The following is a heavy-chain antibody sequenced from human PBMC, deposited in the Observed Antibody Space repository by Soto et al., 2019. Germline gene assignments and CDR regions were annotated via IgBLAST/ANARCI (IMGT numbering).Heavy chain of an antibody. Sequence: VGSLRLSCAASGFTFSSYGMHWVRQAPGKGLEWVAVISYDGSNKYYADSVKGRFTISRDNSKNTLYLQMNSLRAEDTAVYYCAKGSGYCSSTSCYTNYWGQGTLVTVSS. CDR2: ISYDGSNK. D-gene: IGHD2-2*02. CDR3: AKGSGYCSSTSCYTNY. J-gene: IGHJ4*02. V-gene: IGHV3-30*18. CDR1: GFTFSSYG.